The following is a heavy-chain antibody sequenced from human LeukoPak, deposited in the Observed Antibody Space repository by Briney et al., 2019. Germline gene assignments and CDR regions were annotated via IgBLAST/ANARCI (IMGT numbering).Heavy chain of an antibody. J-gene: IGHJ4*02. CDR1: GYSISSGYY. Sequence: SETLSLTCTVSGYSISSGYYWGWIRQPPGKGLEWIGRLYHSGNSYYNPSLKSRATISVDTSKNQFSLKLSSVTAADTAVYYCARGRGTHYDSSGYYYGGSFVRYYFDYWGQGTLVTVSS. CDR3: ARGRGTHYDSSGYYYGGSFVRYYFDY. D-gene: IGHD3-22*01. CDR2: LYHSGNS. V-gene: IGHV4-38-2*02.